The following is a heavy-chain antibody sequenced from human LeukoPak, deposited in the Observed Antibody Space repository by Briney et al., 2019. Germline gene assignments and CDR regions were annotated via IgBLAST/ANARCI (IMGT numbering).Heavy chain of an antibody. Sequence: SETLSLTCAVYGGSFSGYYWSWIRQPPGKGLEWIGEINHSGSTNYNPSLKSRVTISVDTSKNQFSLKLSSVTAADTAVYYCARYSYGSTSFDYWGQGTLVTVSS. CDR3: ARYSYGSTSFDY. CDR1: GGSFSGYY. CDR2: INHSGST. D-gene: IGHD5-18*01. V-gene: IGHV4-34*01. J-gene: IGHJ4*02.